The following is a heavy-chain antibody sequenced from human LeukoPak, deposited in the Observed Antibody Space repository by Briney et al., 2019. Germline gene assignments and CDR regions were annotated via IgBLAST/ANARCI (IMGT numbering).Heavy chain of an antibody. J-gene: IGHJ4*02. D-gene: IGHD6-19*01. Sequence: GGSLRLSCAASGFTFSNAWMSWVRQAPGKGLEWVGRINSKTDGGTTDYAAPVKGRFTTSRDDSKNTLYLQMNSLKTEDTAVYYCTTDSPSSVSLWGQGTLVTVSS. CDR3: TTDSPSSVSL. V-gene: IGHV3-15*01. CDR2: INSKTDGGTT. CDR1: GFTFSNAW.